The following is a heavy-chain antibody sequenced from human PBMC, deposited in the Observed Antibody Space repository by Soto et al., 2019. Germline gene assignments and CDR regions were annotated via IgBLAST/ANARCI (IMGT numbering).Heavy chain of an antibody. V-gene: IGHV3-64D*06. Sequence: GGSLRLSCTASGFSFSDYSFNWVRQAPGKGLEWVSSITHTGTNGGSTYYADSVKGRFTISRDNSENTLYLQMSSLRAEDTAVYYCVKDYSSSWSNYFDYWGQGALVTVSS. CDR3: VKDYSSSWSNYFDY. CDR2: THTGTNGGST. J-gene: IGHJ4*02. CDR1: GFSFSDYS. D-gene: IGHD6-13*01.